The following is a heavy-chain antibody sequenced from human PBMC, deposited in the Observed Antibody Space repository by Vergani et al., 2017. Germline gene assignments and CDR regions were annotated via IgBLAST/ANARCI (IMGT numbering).Heavy chain of an antibody. CDR3: ARGACSSTSCRSGNFQH. Sequence: QVQLQESGPGLVKPSETLSLTCAVSGYSISSGYYWGWIRQPPGKGLEWIGSIYHSGSTYYNPSLKSRVTISVDTSKNQFSLKLSSVTAADTAVYYCARGACSSTSCRSGNFQHWGQGTLVTVSS. J-gene: IGHJ1*01. CDR1: GYSISSGYY. V-gene: IGHV4-38-2*01. CDR2: IYHSGST. D-gene: IGHD2-2*01.